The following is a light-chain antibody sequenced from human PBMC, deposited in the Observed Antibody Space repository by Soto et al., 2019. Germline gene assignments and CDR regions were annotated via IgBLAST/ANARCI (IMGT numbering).Light chain of an antibody. J-gene: IGKJ3*01. CDR1: QSISAW. CDR3: QQYNSYPFT. Sequence: DIQMTQSPSTLSASVGDRVTITCRARQSISAWLAWYQQKPGKAPKLLIYAASSLESGVPSRFSGSGSGTEFPLTISSLQPDDVATYYCQQYNSYPFTFGPGTKVDIK. CDR2: AAS. V-gene: IGKV1-5*03.